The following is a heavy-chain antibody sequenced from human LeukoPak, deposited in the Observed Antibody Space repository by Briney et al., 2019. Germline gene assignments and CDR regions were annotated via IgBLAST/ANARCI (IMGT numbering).Heavy chain of an antibody. CDR3: ARGVRDILSGYYTDYYFYYMDV. CDR2: ISSSLDSNI. Sequence: PGGSLRLSCAASGFTFSSCAMSWVRQAPGKGLEWVSFISSSLDSNIYYADSVKGRFTISRDNAKNSLYLQMNSLRAEDTAVYYCARGVRDILSGYYTDYYFYYMDVWGKGTTVTVSS. V-gene: IGHV3-48*01. J-gene: IGHJ6*03. D-gene: IGHD3-9*01. CDR1: GFTFSSCA.